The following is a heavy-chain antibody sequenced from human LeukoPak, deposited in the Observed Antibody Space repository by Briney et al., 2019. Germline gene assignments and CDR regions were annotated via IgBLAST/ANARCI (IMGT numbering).Heavy chain of an antibody. Sequence: SRGSLRLSCAASGFTFSDAWMGSVRQAPGNGLGWVGRIISKTDGGTTDYSAPVKGRFTISRDDSKNTLYLQMNSLKTEDTAVYYCTTERYDYVWGSYRHSRIDYWGQGTLVTVSS. J-gene: IGHJ4*02. CDR1: GFTFSDAW. CDR3: TTERYDYVWGSYRHSRIDY. D-gene: IGHD3-16*02. V-gene: IGHV3-15*01. CDR2: IISKTDGGTT.